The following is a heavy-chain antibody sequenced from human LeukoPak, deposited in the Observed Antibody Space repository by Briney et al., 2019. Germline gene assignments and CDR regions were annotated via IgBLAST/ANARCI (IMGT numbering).Heavy chain of an antibody. D-gene: IGHD3-22*01. CDR3: AKNGGSYDSSGYYGNYFDY. CDR2: ITGSGGRT. V-gene: IGHV3-23*01. Sequence: PGGSLRLSCAASGFTFSSYAMNWVRQAPGKGLEWVSAITGSGGRTYYADSVKGRFTISRDNSKNTLYLQMNSLRAEDTAVYYCAKNGGSYDSSGYYGNYFDYWGQGTLVTVSS. CDR1: GFTFSSYA. J-gene: IGHJ4*02.